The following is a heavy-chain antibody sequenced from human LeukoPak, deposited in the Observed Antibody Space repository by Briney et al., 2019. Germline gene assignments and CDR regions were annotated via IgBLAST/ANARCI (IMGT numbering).Heavy chain of an antibody. CDR2: ISGSGGST. CDR1: GFTFSSYA. Sequence: PGGSLRLSCAASGFTFSSYAMSWVRQAPGKGLEWVSAISGSGGSTYYADSVKGRFTISRDNSKNTLYLQMNSLRAEDTAVYYCANLWEDYHDSSGPTGWGQGTLVTVSS. V-gene: IGHV3-23*01. CDR3: ANLWEDYHDSSGPTG. D-gene: IGHD3-22*01. J-gene: IGHJ4*02.